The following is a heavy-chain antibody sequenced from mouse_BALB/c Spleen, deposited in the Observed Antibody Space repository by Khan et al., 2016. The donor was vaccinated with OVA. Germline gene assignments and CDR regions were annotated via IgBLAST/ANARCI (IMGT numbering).Heavy chain of an antibody. D-gene: IGHD1-1*02. J-gene: IGHJ3*01. CDR1: GFTFSDYY. CDR2: ISDGGSYT. Sequence: EVALVESGGGLVKPGGSLKLSCAASGFTFSDYYMYWVRQTPEQRLEWVATISDGGSYTYYPASVKGRFTISSDNAKNHLYLQMSSLKSEDTAMYDGARAGYGGFAYWGQGTLVTVSA. CDR3: ARAGYGGFAY. V-gene: IGHV5-4*02.